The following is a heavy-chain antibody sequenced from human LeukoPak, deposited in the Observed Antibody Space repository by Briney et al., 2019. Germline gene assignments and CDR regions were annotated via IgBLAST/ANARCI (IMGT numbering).Heavy chain of an antibody. CDR1: GGSIRSYY. Sequence: SETLSLTCTVSGGSIRSYYWSWIRQPPGKGLEYIGYIFHSGSTDYNSSLKSRVTISVDTSKNQFSLRVTSVTAADTAVYYCARRYYESSGYYYFDYWGQGTLVTVSS. CDR2: IFHSGST. J-gene: IGHJ4*02. CDR3: ARRYYESSGYYYFDY. V-gene: IGHV4-59*01. D-gene: IGHD3-22*01.